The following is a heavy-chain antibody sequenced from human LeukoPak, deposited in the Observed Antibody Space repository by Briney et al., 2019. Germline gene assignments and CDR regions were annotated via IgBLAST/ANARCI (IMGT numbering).Heavy chain of an antibody. V-gene: IGHV3-72*01. CDR3: AVSLGVGFRNFDY. CDR1: GFTFSGYA. J-gene: IGHJ4*02. Sequence: GGSLRLSCAASGFTFSGYAMSWVRQAPGKGLEWVARARNKAQSHTTEYAASVKGRFTISRDDSKSSLYLQMNSLKTEDTAVYYCAVSLGVGFRNFDYWGQGTLVTVSS. D-gene: IGHD2-2*01. CDR2: ARNKAQSHTT.